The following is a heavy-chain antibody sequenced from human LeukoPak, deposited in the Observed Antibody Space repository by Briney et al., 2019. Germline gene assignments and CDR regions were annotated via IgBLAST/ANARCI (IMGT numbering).Heavy chain of an antibody. CDR3: AREFPGGYSFDY. CDR1: GGSISSYY. V-gene: IGHV4-59*01. D-gene: IGHD3-10*01. J-gene: IGHJ4*02. CDR2: IYYSGST. Sequence: ETSETLSLTCTVSGGSISSYYWSWIRQPPGKGLEWIGYIYYSGSTNYNPSLKSRVTISVDTSKNQFSLKLSSVTAADTAVYYCAREFPGGYSFDYWGQGTLVTVSS.